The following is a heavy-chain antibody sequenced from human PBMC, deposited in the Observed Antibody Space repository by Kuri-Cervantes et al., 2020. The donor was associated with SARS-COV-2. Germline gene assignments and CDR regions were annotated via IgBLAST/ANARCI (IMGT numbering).Heavy chain of an antibody. D-gene: IGHD2-21*01. CDR3: VKDRQGLGYSGMDV. CDR2: ISYDGSTK. Sequence: GESLKISCAASGFTFISTAMHWVRQAPGKGLEGVAVISYDGSTKYYADSVKGRFTISRDNSKDTLSLQMNSLRAEDTALYYCVKDRQGLGYSGMDVWGPGATVTVSS. J-gene: IGHJ6*01. CDR1: GFTFISTA. V-gene: IGHV3-30*18.